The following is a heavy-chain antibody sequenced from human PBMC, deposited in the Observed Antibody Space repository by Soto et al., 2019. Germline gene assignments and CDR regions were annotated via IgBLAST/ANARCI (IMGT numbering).Heavy chain of an antibody. Sequence: SPTLSLTCAISGDSVSSNSAAWNWIRQSPSRGLEWLGRTYYRSKWYNDYAVSVKSRITINPDTSKNQFSLQLNSVTPEDTAVYYCARGRRWVELPSWNYYYYYMDVWGKGTTGTVSS. CDR2: TYYRSKWYN. V-gene: IGHV6-1*01. D-gene: IGHD1-26*01. CDR3: ARGRRWVELPSWNYYYYYMDV. CDR1: GDSVSSNSAA. J-gene: IGHJ6*03.